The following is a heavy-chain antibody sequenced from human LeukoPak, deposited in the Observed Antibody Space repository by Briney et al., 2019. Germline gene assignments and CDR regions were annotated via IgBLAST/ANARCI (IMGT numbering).Heavy chain of an antibody. CDR3: MRDQGVDCFRWFDP. Sequence: GGSLRLSRAASGFTVSSSYTSWVRPAPGRGLEWGSVIYSDGSTYYTDSVKGRFTISRDNSKNTLYLQMNSLRAEDTAMYYCMRDQGVDCFRWFDPWGQGTLVTVP. CDR2: IYSDGST. V-gene: IGHV3-53*01. D-gene: IGHD3-3*01. CDR1: GFTVSSSY. J-gene: IGHJ5*02.